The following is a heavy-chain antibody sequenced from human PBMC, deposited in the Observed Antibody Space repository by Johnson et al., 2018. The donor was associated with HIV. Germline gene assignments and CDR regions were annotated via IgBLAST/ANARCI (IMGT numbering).Heavy chain of an antibody. J-gene: IGHJ3*02. CDR2: IRYDGSNK. V-gene: IGHV3-30*02. CDR1: GFTFSSYG. Sequence: QVQLVESGGGVVQRGRSLRLSCAASGFTFSSYGMHWVRQAPGKGLEWVAFIRYDGSNKYYADSVKGRFTISRDNSKNTLYLQMNSLRAEDTAVYYCAKDSRGLLCFDIWGQGTMVTVSS. D-gene: IGHD2/OR15-2a*01. CDR3: AKDSRGLLCFDI.